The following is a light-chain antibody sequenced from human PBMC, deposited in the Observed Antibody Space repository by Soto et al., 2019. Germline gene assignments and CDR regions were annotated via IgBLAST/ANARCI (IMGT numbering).Light chain of an antibody. Sequence: DIHMTQYPYSLSASVGDRVTITCRASQVIGNYLAWYQQTPGKAPKLLIYAASTLQSGVPSRFSGSGSGTDFTLTISSLHPEDFATYYCEQSYSTPSITFCQVTRLEIK. J-gene: IGKJ5*01. CDR2: AAS. CDR3: EQSYSTPSIT. CDR1: QVIGNY. V-gene: IGKV1-39*01.